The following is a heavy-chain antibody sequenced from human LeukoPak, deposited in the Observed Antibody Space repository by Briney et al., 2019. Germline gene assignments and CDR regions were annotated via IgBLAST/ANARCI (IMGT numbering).Heavy chain of an antibody. Sequence: SETLSLTCAVYGGSFSGYYWSWIRQPPGKGLEWIGEINHSGSTNYNPSLKSRVTISVDTSKNQFSLKLSSVTAADTAVYYCARHGRLRYSDWSPLLNWFDPWGQGTLVTVSS. V-gene: IGHV4-34*01. J-gene: IGHJ5*02. CDR1: GGSFSGYY. CDR2: INHSGST. D-gene: IGHD3-9*01. CDR3: ARHGRLRYSDWSPLLNWFDP.